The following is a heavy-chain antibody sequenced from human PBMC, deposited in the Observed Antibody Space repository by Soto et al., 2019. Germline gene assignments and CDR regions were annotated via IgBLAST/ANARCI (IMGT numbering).Heavy chain of an antibody. Sequence: QGQLLQSGDEVKTPGASVRVSCRASGYPFTSYGISWVRQAPGQGLEWVAWISAYNGKRDTAQKFQGRVTMTLDTSTDELHMDLGDLTSADTAVYYCARGHIVASIHAAFEMWGQGTKVTVSS. CDR3: ARGHIVASIHAAFEM. D-gene: IGHD5-12*01. CDR1: GYPFTSYG. V-gene: IGHV1-18*01. J-gene: IGHJ3*02. CDR2: ISAYNGKR.